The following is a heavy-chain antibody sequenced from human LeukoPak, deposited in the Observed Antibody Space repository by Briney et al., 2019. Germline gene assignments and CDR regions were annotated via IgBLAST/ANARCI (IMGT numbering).Heavy chain of an antibody. V-gene: IGHV3-48*03. J-gene: IGHJ4*02. CDR1: GFTFSGYE. Sequence: GGSLRLSCAASGFTFSGYEMNWVRQAPGKGLEWVSYISGSGDSIDHADSVKGRFTISRDNAKNSLYLQTNSLRAEDTAVYYCARDGTRGWELDLWGQGTLVTVSS. CDR2: ISGSGDSI. CDR3: ARDGTRGWELDL. D-gene: IGHD1-26*01.